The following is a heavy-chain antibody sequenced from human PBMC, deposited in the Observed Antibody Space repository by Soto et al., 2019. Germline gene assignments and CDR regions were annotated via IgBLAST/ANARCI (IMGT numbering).Heavy chain of an antibody. V-gene: IGHV3-23*01. CDR2: ISGSGGST. CDR3: AKGALTVTTSRGSYFDY. J-gene: IGHJ4*02. Sequence: GGSLRLSCAASGFTFSSYAMNWVRQAPGKGLEWVSVISGSGGSTYYPDSVKGRFTISRDNSKNTLYLQMNSLRAEDTAIYYCAKGALTVTTSRGSYFDYWGQGTLVTVSS. D-gene: IGHD4-17*01. CDR1: GFTFSSYA.